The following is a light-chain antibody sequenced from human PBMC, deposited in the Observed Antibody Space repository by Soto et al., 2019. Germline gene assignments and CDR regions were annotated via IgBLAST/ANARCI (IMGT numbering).Light chain of an antibody. J-gene: IGKJ5*01. V-gene: IGKV1-5*01. CDR2: DAS. Sequence: DIQMTQSPSTLSASVGDRVTITCRASQSISSWLAWYQQKPGKAPKLLIYDASSLESGVPSRFNGSGSGTEFTLTISSLQPDDFATYYCQQYNSYSTFGQGTRLEIK. CDR3: QQYNSYST. CDR1: QSISSW.